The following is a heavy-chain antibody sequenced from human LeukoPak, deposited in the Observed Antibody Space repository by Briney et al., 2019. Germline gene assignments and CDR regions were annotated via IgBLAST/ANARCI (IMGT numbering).Heavy chain of an antibody. CDR3: AKPVPPYGSGIEYNWFDP. Sequence: GGSLRLSCAASGFTFSSYAMSWVRQAPGKGLEWVSAISGSGGSTYYADSVKGRFTISRDNSKNTLYLQMNSLRVEDTAVYYCAKPVPPYGSGIEYNWFDPWGQGTLVTVSS. J-gene: IGHJ5*02. V-gene: IGHV3-23*01. CDR2: ISGSGGST. D-gene: IGHD3-10*01. CDR1: GFTFSSYA.